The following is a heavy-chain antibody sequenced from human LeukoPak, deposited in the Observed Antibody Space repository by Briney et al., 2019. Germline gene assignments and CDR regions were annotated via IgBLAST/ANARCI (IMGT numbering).Heavy chain of an antibody. D-gene: IGHD6-19*01. CDR2: INHSGST. V-gene: IGHV4-34*01. Sequence: KPSETLSLTCAVYGGSFSGYYWSWIRQPPGKGLEWIGEINHSGSTNYNPSLKSRVTISVDTSKNQFSLKLSSVTAADTAVYYCARRSGYSSGWVDRWGQGTLVTVSS. CDR1: GGSFSGYY. CDR3: ARRSGYSSGWVDR. J-gene: IGHJ5*02.